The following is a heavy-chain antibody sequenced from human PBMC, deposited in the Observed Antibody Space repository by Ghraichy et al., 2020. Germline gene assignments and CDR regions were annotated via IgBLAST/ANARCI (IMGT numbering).Heavy chain of an antibody. J-gene: IGHJ4*02. CDR2: INHSGST. CDR1: GGSFSGYY. Sequence: SETLSLTCAVYGGSFSGYYWNWIRQPPGKGLEWIGEINHSGSTNYIPSLKSRVTISLDTSKNQFSLILSSVTAADTAVYYCARGGSAWSGVDSWGQGTLVTVSS. CDR3: ARGGSAWSGVDS. D-gene: IGHD6-19*01. V-gene: IGHV4-34*01.